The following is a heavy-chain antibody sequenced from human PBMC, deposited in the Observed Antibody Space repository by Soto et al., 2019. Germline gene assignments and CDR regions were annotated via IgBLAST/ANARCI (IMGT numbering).Heavy chain of an antibody. Sequence: ASGNLSPTCTVSGGALSRGDYFLGWIRQPPGKGLEWIGYIYYSGSTYYNPSLKSRVTISVDTSKNQFSLKLSSVTAADTAVYYCARSTTVTTSAWGQGTLVTVSS. CDR1: GGALSRGDYF. V-gene: IGHV4-30-4*01. CDR3: ARSTTVTTSA. D-gene: IGHD4-17*01. CDR2: IYYSGST. J-gene: IGHJ5*02.